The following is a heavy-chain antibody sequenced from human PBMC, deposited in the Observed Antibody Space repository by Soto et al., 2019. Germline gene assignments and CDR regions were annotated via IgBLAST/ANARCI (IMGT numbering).Heavy chain of an antibody. CDR3: ARDRRVLRFLEWSTYGMDV. D-gene: IGHD3-3*01. Sequence: GASVKVSCKASGYTFTGHYMHWVRQAPGQGLEWMGWINPNSGGTNYAQKFQGRVTMTRDTSISTAYMELSRLRSDDTAVYYCARDRRVLRFLEWSTYGMDVWGQGTTVTVSS. J-gene: IGHJ6*02. V-gene: IGHV1-2*02. CDR2: INPNSGGT. CDR1: GYTFTGHY.